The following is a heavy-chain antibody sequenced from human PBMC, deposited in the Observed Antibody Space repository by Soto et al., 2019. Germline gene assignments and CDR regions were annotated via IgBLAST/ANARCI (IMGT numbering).Heavy chain of an antibody. CDR2: IYSGGST. CDR1: GFTVSSNY. J-gene: IGHJ1*01. CDR3: ARGAPYGSGSYYKD. Sequence: EVQMVETGGGLIQPGGSLRLSCADSGFTVSSNYMSWVRQAPGKGLEWVSVIYSGGSTYYADSVKVRFTISRDNSKNTLYLQMNSLRVEDTAVYYCARGAPYGSGSYYKDWGQGTLVTVSS. V-gene: IGHV3-53*02. D-gene: IGHD3-10*01.